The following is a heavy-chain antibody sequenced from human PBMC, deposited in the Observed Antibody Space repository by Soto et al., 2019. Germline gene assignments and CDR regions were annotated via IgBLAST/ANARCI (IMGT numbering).Heavy chain of an antibody. D-gene: IGHD4-4*01. CDR3: ARGLQNYYYSYMDV. J-gene: IGHJ6*03. Sequence: WGSMRLSCAASGFTVSSTFMSWVLQAPGKGLEWVSVIYSGGSTYYADSVKGRFTISRDNSKNTLYLQINSLRAEDTAVYYCARGLQNYYYSYMDVWGKGTTVTVSS. CDR2: IYSGGST. V-gene: IGHV3-66*01. CDR1: GFTVSSTF.